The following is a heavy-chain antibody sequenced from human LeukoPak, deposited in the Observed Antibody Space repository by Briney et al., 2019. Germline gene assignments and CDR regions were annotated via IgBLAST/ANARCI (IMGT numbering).Heavy chain of an antibody. D-gene: IGHD5-18*01. Sequence: ASVKVSCKASGYPFTDYYMHWVRQAPGQGLEWMGWINPNRGGTDYAQKFQGRVTMTKDTSISTAYMELSRLRYDDTAVYYCASGYRFRNWGQGTLVTVSS. CDR3: ASGYRFRN. CDR2: INPNRGGT. CDR1: GYPFTDYY. J-gene: IGHJ4*02. V-gene: IGHV1-2*02.